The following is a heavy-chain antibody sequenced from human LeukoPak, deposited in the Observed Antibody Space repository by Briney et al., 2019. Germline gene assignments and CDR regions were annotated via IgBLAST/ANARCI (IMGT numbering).Heavy chain of an antibody. V-gene: IGHV3-30*04. CDR1: GFTFSSYA. D-gene: IGHD3-10*01. Sequence: GGSLRLSCAASGFTFSSYAMHWVRQAPGKGLEWVAVISYDGSNKYYADSVKGRFTISRVNSKNTLYLQMNSLRAEDTAVYYCARVVRGVIDYWGQGTLVTVSS. CDR3: ARVVRGVIDY. CDR2: ISYDGSNK. J-gene: IGHJ4*02.